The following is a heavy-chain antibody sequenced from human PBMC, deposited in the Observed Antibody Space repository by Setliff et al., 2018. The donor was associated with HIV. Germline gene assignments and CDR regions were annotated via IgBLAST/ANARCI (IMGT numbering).Heavy chain of an antibody. CDR2: INTNTGSP. CDR3: ARDGYYYDSSGHLAYYFDY. V-gene: IGHV7-4-1*02. J-gene: IGHJ4*02. D-gene: IGHD3-22*01. CDR1: GYTFTKYA. Sequence: GALVKVSCKASGYTFTKYAMSWVRQAPGQGLEWVGWINTNTGSPTYAQDFTGRFVFSLDTSVSTAYLQISSLKAEDIAVYYCARDGYYYDSSGHLAYYFDYWGQGTLVTVSS.